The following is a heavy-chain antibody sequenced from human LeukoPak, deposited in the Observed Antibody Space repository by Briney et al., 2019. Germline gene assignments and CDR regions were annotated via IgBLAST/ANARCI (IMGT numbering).Heavy chain of an antibody. CDR3: ARQHSSSWRTPNWFDP. J-gene: IGHJ5*02. CDR1: GVSLNGHY. D-gene: IGHD6-13*01. V-gene: IGHV4-34*01. Sequence: PSETLSLTCAVYGVSLNGHYWSWIRQSPGKGLEWIGESSDSGGTKFNPSLKSRVTISADTSKNQFSLKLSSVTAADTAVYYCARQHSSSWRTPNWFDPWGQGTLVTVSS. CDR2: SSDSGGT.